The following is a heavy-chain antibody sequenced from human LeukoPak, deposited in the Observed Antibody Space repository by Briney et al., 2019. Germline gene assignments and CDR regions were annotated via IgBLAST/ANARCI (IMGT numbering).Heavy chain of an antibody. D-gene: IGHD3-22*01. V-gene: IGHV3-15*07. CDR1: GVTFINAS. CDR3: TTAHYYDISGSDY. J-gene: IGHJ4*02. Sequence: GGSLRLSCAPSGVTFINASINWVRQALGKGLEWVARNKSKTEGGTTDYAAQVKVRFTISRDDSKNTLYLQMNSLKTEDTVVYYCTTAHYYDISGSDYWGEGTLVTVSS. CDR2: NKSKTEGGTT.